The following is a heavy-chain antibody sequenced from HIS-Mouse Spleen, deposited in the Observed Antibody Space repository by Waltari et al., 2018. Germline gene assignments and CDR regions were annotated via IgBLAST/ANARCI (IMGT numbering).Heavy chain of an antibody. J-gene: IGHJ1*01. CDR3: ARVIAVAGTEYFQH. D-gene: IGHD6-19*01. CDR2: INPNSGGT. Sequence: QVQLVQSGAEVKKPGASVKVSCKASGSTFTGYYMHWVRQPPGKGLEWMGWINPNSGGTKEAQKVQGRVTMTRDTSISTAYMELSRLRSDDTAVYYCARVIAVAGTEYFQHWGQGTLVTVSS. CDR1: GSTFTGYY. V-gene: IGHV1-2*02.